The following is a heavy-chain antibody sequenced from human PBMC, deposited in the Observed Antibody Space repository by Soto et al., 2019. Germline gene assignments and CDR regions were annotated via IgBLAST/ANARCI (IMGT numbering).Heavy chain of an antibody. J-gene: IGHJ4*02. V-gene: IGHV3-7*03. CDR2: INPDGNVG. Sequence: GGSLRLSCVGSGFTFSTYWMNWVRQAPGKGLEWVANINPDGNVGTYVDSVRGRFTISRDNAKNSLYLQLNSLRAEDSATYYCARDRGPNTLDYWGQGTLVTVSS. CDR1: GFTFSTYW. CDR3: ARDRGPNTLDY. D-gene: IGHD7-27*01.